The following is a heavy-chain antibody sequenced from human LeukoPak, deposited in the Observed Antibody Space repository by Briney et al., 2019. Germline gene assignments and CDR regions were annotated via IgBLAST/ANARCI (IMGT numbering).Heavy chain of an antibody. V-gene: IGHV4-4*07. CDR1: GDSISSGYY. J-gene: IGHJ4*02. CDR3: ARDKYYGDPPFDY. Sequence: SETLSLTCTVSGDSISSGYYWSWIRQPAGKGLEWIGRIYTSGGTNYNPSLESRVTMSVDTSKNQFSLKLSSVTAADTAVYYCARDKYYGDPPFDYWGQGTLVTVSS. CDR2: IYTSGGT. D-gene: IGHD4-17*01.